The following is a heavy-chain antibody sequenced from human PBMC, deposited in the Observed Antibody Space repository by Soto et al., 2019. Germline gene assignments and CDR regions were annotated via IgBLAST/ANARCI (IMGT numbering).Heavy chain of an antibody. D-gene: IGHD6-19*01. Sequence: SETLSLTCAVSGGSISSGGYSWSWIRQPPGKGLEWIGYIYHSGSTYYNPSLKSRVTISVDRSKNQFSLKLSSVTAADTAVYYCARDRGQSSGWFGYFDYWGQGTLVTVSS. CDR2: IYHSGST. V-gene: IGHV4-30-2*01. CDR1: GGSISSGGYS. J-gene: IGHJ4*02. CDR3: ARDRGQSSGWFGYFDY.